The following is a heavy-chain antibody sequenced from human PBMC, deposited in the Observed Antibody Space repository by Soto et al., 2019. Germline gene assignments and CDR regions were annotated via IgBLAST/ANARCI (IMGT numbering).Heavy chain of an antibody. D-gene: IGHD3-3*01. CDR2: INHSGST. Sequence: ETLSLTCAVYGGSFSGYYWSWIRQPPGKGLEWIGEINHSGSTNYNPSLKSRVTISVDTSKNQFSLKLSSVTAADTAVYYCARGQKSGITIFGVVIIPTLFDPWGQGTLVTVSS. CDR3: ARGQKSGITIFGVVIIPTLFDP. V-gene: IGHV4-34*01. J-gene: IGHJ5*02. CDR1: GGSFSGYY.